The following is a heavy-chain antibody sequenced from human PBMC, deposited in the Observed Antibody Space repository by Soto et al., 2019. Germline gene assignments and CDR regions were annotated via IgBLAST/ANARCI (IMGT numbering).Heavy chain of an antibody. J-gene: IGHJ4*02. D-gene: IGHD2-2*01. V-gene: IGHV4-59*12. CDR1: GVSISSYY. CDR3: AREGSSTSCQSDY. Sequence: PSETLSLTCTVSGVSISSYYWSWIRQPPGKGLEWIGYKYYGGSTNYNPSFKSRVTMSVDTSKNQFSLKLSSVTAADTAVYYCAREGSSTSCQSDYWGQGSLVTVSS. CDR2: KYYGGST.